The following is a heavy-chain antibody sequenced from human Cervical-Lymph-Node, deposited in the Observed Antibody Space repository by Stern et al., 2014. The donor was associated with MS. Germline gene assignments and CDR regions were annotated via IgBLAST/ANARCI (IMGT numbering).Heavy chain of an antibody. CDR2: ISSNGGST. Sequence: VQLVESGGGLVQPGGSLRLSCSASGFTFSSYAMHWVRQAPGKGLEYVSAISSNGGSTYYADSVKGIFTISRDNSKNTLYLQMSSLRAEDTAVYYCVKDRHIVVVTAIHFDYWGQGTLVTVSS. CDR1: GFTFSSYA. CDR3: VKDRHIVVVTAIHFDY. V-gene: IGHV3-64D*06. J-gene: IGHJ4*02. D-gene: IGHD2-21*02.